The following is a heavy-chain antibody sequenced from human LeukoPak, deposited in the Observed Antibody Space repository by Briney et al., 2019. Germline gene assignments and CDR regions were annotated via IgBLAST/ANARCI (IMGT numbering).Heavy chain of an antibody. CDR2: IIPIFGTA. J-gene: IGHJ4*02. D-gene: IGHD2-2*01. CDR1: GGTFSSYA. V-gene: IGHV1-69*05. CDR3: ARGEYQLLFSFDY. Sequence: SVKVSCKASGGTFSSYAISWVRQAPGQGLEWMGRIIPIFGTASYAQKFQGRVTITTDESTSTAYIELSSLRSEDTAVYYCARGEYQLLFSFDYWGQGTQITVSS.